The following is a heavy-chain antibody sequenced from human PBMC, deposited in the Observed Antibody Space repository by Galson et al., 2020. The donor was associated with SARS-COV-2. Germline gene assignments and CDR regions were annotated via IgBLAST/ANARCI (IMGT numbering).Heavy chain of an antibody. D-gene: IGHD3-22*01. CDR3: TRVSPMPQEYYDSLDY. V-gene: IGHV3-73*01. CDR1: GFIFSDSP. CDR2: VRSKAHSYAT. Sequence: GESLKISCAASGFIFSDSPMHWVRRPSGKGLEWVGRVRSKAHSYATTYAASLEGRFTISRDDAKNTAYLQMNSLKTEDTAVYYCTRVSPMPQEYYDSLDYWGQGTLVTVFS. J-gene: IGHJ4*02.